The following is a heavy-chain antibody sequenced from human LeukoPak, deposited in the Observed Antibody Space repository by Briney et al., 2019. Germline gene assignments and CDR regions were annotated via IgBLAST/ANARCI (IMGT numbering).Heavy chain of an antibody. CDR3: AREASGYYRDF. V-gene: IGHV3-33*01. D-gene: IGHD3-3*01. Sequence: GGSLRLSCAASGFTFSSYGMHWVRQAPGKGLEWVAVIWYDGSKREYGDSVKGRFAVSRDDSKNTLYLQMNSLRAEDTAVYYCAREASGYYRDFWGQGTLVTVSS. J-gene: IGHJ4*02. CDR1: GFTFSSYG. CDR2: IWYDGSKR.